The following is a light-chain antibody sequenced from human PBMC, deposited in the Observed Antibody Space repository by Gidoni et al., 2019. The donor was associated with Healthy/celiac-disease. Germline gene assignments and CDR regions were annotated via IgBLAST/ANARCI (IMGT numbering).Light chain of an antibody. V-gene: IGKV1-39*01. CDR2: SAS. CDR3: QQSYSTLSLT. CDR1: QSISSY. J-gene: IGKJ5*01. Sequence: QMTQSPSSLSASVVDRVTITCQASQSISSYLNWYQQKPGKAPKLLIYSASSLQSGVPSRFSGSGSGTDFTLTISSLLPEDFATYYCQQSYSTLSLTFGQGTRLEIK.